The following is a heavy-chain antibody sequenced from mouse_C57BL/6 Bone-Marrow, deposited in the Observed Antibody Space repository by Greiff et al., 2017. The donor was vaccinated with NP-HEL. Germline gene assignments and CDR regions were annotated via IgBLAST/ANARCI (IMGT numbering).Heavy chain of an antibody. V-gene: IGHV1-5*01. CDR3: TNYDCGSGYFDV. CDR2: IYPGNSDT. D-gene: IGHD1-1*01. Sequence: VHVKQSGTVLARPGASVKMSCKTSGYTFTSYWMHWVKQRPGQGLEWIGAIYPGNSDTSYNQKFKGKAKLTAVTSASTAYMELSSLTNEDSAVYYCTNYDCGSGYFDVWGTGTTVTVSS. J-gene: IGHJ1*03. CDR1: GYTFTSYW.